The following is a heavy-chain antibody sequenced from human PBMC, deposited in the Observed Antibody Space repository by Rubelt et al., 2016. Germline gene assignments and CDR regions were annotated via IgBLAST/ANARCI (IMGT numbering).Heavy chain of an antibody. J-gene: IGHJ6*03. D-gene: IGHD5-12*01. CDR1: GFTFNTYA. V-gene: IGHV3-23*04. CDR2: ISGSGGST. Sequence: VHLVESGGGVVQPGGSLRLSCAASGFTFNTYAMHWVRQAPGKGLEWVSAISGSGGSTYYADSVKGRFTISRDNSKNTLYLQMNSLSAEDTAVYYCAKDVSGDELSNYYYYYMDVWGKGTTVTVSS. CDR3: AKDVSGDELSNYYYYYMDV.